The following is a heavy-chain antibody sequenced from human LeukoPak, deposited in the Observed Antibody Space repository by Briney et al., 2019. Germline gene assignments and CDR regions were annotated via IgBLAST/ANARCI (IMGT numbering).Heavy chain of an antibody. J-gene: IGHJ6*02. CDR1: GGSISSYY. CDR3: ARVGVRGVYYYYGMDV. Sequence: SETLSLTCTVSGGSISSYYWSWIRQPPGKGLEWIGYIYYSGSTNYNPSLKSRVTISVDTSKNQFSLKLSSVTAADTAVYYCARVGVRGVYYYYGMDVWGQGTTVTVSS. V-gene: IGHV4-59*08. CDR2: IYYSGST. D-gene: IGHD3-10*01.